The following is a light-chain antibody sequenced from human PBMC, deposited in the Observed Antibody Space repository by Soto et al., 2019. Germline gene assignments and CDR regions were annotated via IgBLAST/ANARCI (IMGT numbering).Light chain of an antibody. CDR1: SSDVGTYNL. Sequence: QSALAQPASVSGSPEQSVTISCTGTSSDVGTYNLVSWYQQHPGKAPKLIIYEVAERPSGVSNRFSGSKFGNTASLTISGILPEDEADYYCCSYGGSSALPYVLGTGNKVTVL. CDR2: EVA. CDR3: CSYGGSSALPYV. J-gene: IGLJ1*01. V-gene: IGLV2-23*02.